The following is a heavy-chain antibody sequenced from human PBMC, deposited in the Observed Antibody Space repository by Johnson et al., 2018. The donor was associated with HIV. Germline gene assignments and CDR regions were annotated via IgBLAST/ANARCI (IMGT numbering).Heavy chain of an antibody. V-gene: IGHV3-30-3*01. CDR1: GFTFSSYA. CDR3: ARWGYSSSALDDFEI. CDR2: ISYDGSNK. Sequence: QVQLVESGGGVVQPGRSLRLSCAASGFTFSSYAMHWVRQAPGKGLEWVAVISYDGSNKYYADSVKGRFTISSDNSKNTLSLQMNRLRAEDTAGYYCARWGYSSSALDDFEIWGQGTLVTVSS. J-gene: IGHJ3*02. D-gene: IGHD6-6*01.